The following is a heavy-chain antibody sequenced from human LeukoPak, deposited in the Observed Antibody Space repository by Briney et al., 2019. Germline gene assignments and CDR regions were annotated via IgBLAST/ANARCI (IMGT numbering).Heavy chain of an antibody. D-gene: IGHD5-18*01. CDR1: GYTFTGYY. V-gene: IGHV1-2*02. Sequence: ASVKVSCKASGYTFTGYYMHWVRQAPGQGLEWMGWINPNSGGTNYAQKFQGRVTMTRDTSISTAYMELSRLRSDDTAVYYCARNQRGYSYGRSAFDIWGQGTMVTVSS. CDR2: INPNSGGT. J-gene: IGHJ3*02. CDR3: ARNQRGYSYGRSAFDI.